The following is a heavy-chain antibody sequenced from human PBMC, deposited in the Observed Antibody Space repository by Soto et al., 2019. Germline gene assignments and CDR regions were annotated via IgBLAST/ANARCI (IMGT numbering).Heavy chain of an antibody. CDR2: ITTSGART. CDR1: GFTFNTYA. J-gene: IGHJ4*02. D-gene: IGHD3-9*01. CDR3: ARYRSDGSASFDS. Sequence: PGGSLRLSCARSGFTFNTYAMTWVRQAPGKGLEWVSFITTSGARTYYADPVRGRFTISTDSSRNTLYLQMNSLRPDDTAVYFCARYRSDGSASFDSWGQGTRVTVSS. V-gene: IGHV3-23*01.